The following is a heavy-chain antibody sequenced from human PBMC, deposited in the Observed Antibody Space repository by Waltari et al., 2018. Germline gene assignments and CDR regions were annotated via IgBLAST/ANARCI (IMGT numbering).Heavy chain of an antibody. D-gene: IGHD4-17*01. CDR1: GYTFTSYY. CDR2: IHPSGGST. Sequence: QVQLVQSGAEVKKPGASVKVSCKASGYTFTSYYMHWVRQAPGQGLEWMGIIHPSGGSTSYAQKFQGRVTMTRDTSTSTVYMELSSLRSEDTAVYYCARGPLATVTGNWFDPWGQGTLVTVSS. CDR3: ARGPLATVTGNWFDP. V-gene: IGHV1-46*01. J-gene: IGHJ5*02.